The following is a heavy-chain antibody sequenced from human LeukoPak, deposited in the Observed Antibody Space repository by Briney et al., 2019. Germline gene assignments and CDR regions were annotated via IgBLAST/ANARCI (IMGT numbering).Heavy chain of an antibody. V-gene: IGHV3-23*01. CDR1: RFTFRSYA. CDR3: AKDVDDSSGYDDAFDI. Sequence: GGSLRLSCAGSRFTFRSYAMSWVRQAPGKGLQWVSTISGSGDSTHYADSVKGRFIISRDNAMNTLYVQMNDLRDDDTAVYYCAKDVDDSSGYDDAFDIWGQGTIVTVSS. CDR2: ISGSGDST. D-gene: IGHD3-22*01. J-gene: IGHJ3*02.